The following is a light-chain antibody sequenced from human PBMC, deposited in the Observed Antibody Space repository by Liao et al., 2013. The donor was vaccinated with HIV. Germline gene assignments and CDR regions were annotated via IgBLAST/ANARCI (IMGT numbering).Light chain of an antibody. CDR2: EDT. J-gene: IGLJ1*01. Sequence: SFVLTQPPSVSVAPGETARITCGGNNIGTKSVHWYQQKPGQSPEVVIYEDTKRPSGIPERFSGSNSGNTATLTISGTQAMDEADYSCLVWDSSTSFVFGTGTKVTVL. CDR1: NIGTKS. CDR3: LVWDSSTSFV. V-gene: IGLV3-21*01.